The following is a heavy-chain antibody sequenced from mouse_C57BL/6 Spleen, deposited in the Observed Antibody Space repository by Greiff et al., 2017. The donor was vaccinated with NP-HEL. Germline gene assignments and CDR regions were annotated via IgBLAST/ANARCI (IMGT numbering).Heavy chain of an antibody. J-gene: IGHJ1*03. Sequence: VQLQQSGAELVKPGASVKMSCKASGYTFTSYWITWVKQRPGQGLEWIGDIYPGSGSTNYNEKFKSKATLTVDTSSSTAYMQLSSLTSEDSAVYYCARDYDYHWYFDVWGTGTTVTVSS. CDR1: GYTFTSYW. V-gene: IGHV1-55*01. D-gene: IGHD2-4*01. CDR2: IYPGSGST. CDR3: ARDYDYHWYFDV.